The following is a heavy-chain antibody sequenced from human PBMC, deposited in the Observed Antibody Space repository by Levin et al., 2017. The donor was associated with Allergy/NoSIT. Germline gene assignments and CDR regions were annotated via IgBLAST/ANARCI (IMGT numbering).Heavy chain of an antibody. CDR3: AKRGDTRNFFDY. CDR1: GFTFRSYG. CDR2: ISYDGNNK. J-gene: IGHJ4*02. V-gene: IGHV3-30*18. D-gene: IGHD3-16*01. Sequence: QPGGSLRLSCAASGFTFRSYGMHWVRQAPGKGLEWVAVISYDGNNKDYSDSVKGRFTISRDNSKNTLYLQMNSLRAEDTAVYFCAKRGDTRNFFDYWGQGTLVTVSS.